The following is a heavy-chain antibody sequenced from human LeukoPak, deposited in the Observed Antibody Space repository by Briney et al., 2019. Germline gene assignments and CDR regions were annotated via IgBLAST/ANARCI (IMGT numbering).Heavy chain of an antibody. J-gene: IGHJ4*02. CDR3: ARRPLYDSSGYYFDY. V-gene: IGHV1-18*01. Sequence: ASVKVSCKASGYTFTSYGISWVRQAPGQGLEWMGWISAYNGNTNYAQKLQGRVTMTTDTSTSTAYMELSSLRSEDTAVYYCARRPLYDSSGYYFDYWGQGTLVTVSS. CDR2: ISAYNGNT. CDR1: GYTFTSYG. D-gene: IGHD3-22*01.